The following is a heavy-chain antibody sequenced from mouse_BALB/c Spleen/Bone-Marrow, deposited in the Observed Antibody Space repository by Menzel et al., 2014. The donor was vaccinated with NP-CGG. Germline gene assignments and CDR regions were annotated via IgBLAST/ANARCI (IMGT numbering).Heavy chain of an antibody. CDR2: INPSNGRT. D-gene: IGHD2-14*01. J-gene: IGHJ3*01. CDR3: ARGYFAY. CDR1: GYTFTSYW. Sequence: QVQLQQSGAELVKPGAPVKLSCKASGYTFTSYWMHWVKQRPGQGLEWIGEINPSNGRTNYNEKFKSKATLTVDKSSSTAYMQLSSLTSEDSAVYYCARGYFAYWGQGTLVTVSA. V-gene: IGHV1S81*02.